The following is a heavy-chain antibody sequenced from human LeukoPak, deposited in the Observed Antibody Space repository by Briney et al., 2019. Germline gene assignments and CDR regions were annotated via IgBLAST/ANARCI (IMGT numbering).Heavy chain of an antibody. CDR3: ARHGSITMVRGRLRYYYMDV. V-gene: IGHV3-30*04. CDR2: ISYDGSNK. Sequence: PGTSLRLSCAASGFTFISYAMHWVRQAPGKGLEWVAVISYDGSNKYYADSVKGRFTISRDNSKNTLYLQMNSLRAEDTAVYYCARHGSITMVRGRLRYYYMDVWGKGTTVTISS. J-gene: IGHJ6*03. CDR1: GFTFISYA. D-gene: IGHD3-10*01.